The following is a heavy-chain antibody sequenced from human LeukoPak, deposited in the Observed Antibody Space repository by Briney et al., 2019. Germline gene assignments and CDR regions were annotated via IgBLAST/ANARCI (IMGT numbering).Heavy chain of an antibody. Sequence: SQTLSLTCAISGDSVSSNSVTWNWIRQSPSRGLEWLGRTYYRSTWYNDYAVSVRGRITINPDTSKNQFSLHLNSVTPEDTAVYYCARRLTQYDCFDPWGQGILVTVSS. V-gene: IGHV6-1*01. J-gene: IGHJ5*02. D-gene: IGHD2-2*01. CDR2: TYYRSTWYN. CDR3: ARRLTQYDCFDP. CDR1: GDSVSSNSVT.